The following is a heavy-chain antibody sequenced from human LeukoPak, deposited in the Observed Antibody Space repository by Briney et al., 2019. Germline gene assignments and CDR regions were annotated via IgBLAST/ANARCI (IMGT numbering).Heavy chain of an antibody. Sequence: GRSLRLSCAASGFTFDDYAMHWVRQAPGKGLEWVSGISWNSGSIGYADSVKGRFTISRDNAKNSLYLQMNSLRAEDTALYYCAKDMRPPYYYDSSGYLSAFDIWGQGTMVTVSS. CDR1: GFTFDDYA. CDR2: ISWNSGSI. V-gene: IGHV3-9*01. CDR3: AKDMRPPYYYDSSGYLSAFDI. D-gene: IGHD3-22*01. J-gene: IGHJ3*02.